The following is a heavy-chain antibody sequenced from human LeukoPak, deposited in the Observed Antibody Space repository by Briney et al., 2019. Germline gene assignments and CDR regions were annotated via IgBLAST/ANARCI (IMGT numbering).Heavy chain of an antibody. CDR2: IHTSGST. CDR1: GFSVSGNY. J-gene: IGHJ3*02. CDR3: ARGDYYESSTYFIDAFDI. D-gene: IGHD3-22*01. Sequence: GALRLSCAASGFSVSGNYMSWVRQAPGKGLEWVSFIHTSGSTFYADSVKGRFTISRDNSKNTLYLQMNSLRAEDTAVYYCARGDYYESSTYFIDAFDIWGQGTMVTVSA. V-gene: IGHV3-53*01.